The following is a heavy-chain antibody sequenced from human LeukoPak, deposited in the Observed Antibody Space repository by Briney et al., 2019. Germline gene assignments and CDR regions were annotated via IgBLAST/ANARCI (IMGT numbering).Heavy chain of an antibody. CDR3: ARPGYSSSWYFDY. Sequence: GGSLRLSCAASGFTFSSYAVRWVRQAPGKGLEWVSAISGSGGSTSYADSVKGRFTISRDNSKNTLYLQMNSLRAEDTAVYYCARPGYSSSWYFDYWGQGTLVTVSS. CDR2: ISGSGGST. D-gene: IGHD6-13*01. J-gene: IGHJ4*02. V-gene: IGHV3-23*01. CDR1: GFTFSSYA.